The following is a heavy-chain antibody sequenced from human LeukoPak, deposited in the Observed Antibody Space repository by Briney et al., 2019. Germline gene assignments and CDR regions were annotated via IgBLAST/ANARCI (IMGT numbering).Heavy chain of an antibody. J-gene: IGHJ3*02. V-gene: IGHV3-74*01. CDR1: GFTFSSYC. CDR3: ARDRPSYAFDI. CDR2: INSDVSST. Sequence: GGSLRLSCAASGFTFSSYCMHWVRQAPGKGLGWVSRINSDVSSTSNADSVKGRFTITRDNAKNTLYLQMNSLRAEDTAVYYCARDRPSYAFDIWGQGTMVTVYS.